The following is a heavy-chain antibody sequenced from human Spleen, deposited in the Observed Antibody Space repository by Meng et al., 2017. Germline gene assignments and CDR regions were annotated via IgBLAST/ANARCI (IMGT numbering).Heavy chain of an antibody. V-gene: IGHV3-23*01. J-gene: IGHJ5*02. D-gene: IGHD4-17*01. CDR1: GFTFSSYA. Sequence: GESLKISCAASGFTFSSYAMSWVRQAPGKGLEWVSAISGSGGSTYYADSVKGRFTISRDNAKNSLYLQMNSLRAEDTAVYYCARDRTTVTTFLGVLNWFDPWGQGTLVTVSS. CDR3: ARDRTTVTTFLGVLNWFDP. CDR2: ISGSGGST.